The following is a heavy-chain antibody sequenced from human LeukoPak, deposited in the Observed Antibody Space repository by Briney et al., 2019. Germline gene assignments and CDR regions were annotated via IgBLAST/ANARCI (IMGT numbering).Heavy chain of an antibody. D-gene: IGHD6-13*01. CDR1: VYTFTSYS. CDR2: FNPSGSST. V-gene: IGHV1-46*01. CDR3: ARDGGIAGDDSPSDY. Sequence: ASVNVSCKASVYTFTSYSMHWVRQAPAQGREWMGLFNPSGSSTRYAEKSQGRRYMTRETTTSTVYTVLSSLRSEDTAGYYCARDGGIAGDDSPSDYWGQGTVVTVS. J-gene: IGHJ4*02.